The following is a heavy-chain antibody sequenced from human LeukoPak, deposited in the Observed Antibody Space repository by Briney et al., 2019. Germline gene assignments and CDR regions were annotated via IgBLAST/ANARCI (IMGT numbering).Heavy chain of an antibody. CDR3: ARYGDYGGYHYYYYMDV. Sequence: GGSLRLSCAASGYTFSSYAMSWVRQAPGKGLVWVSRINSDGNSTSYAASAKGRFTISRDHAKNTLYLQMNSLRAEDTAVYYCARYGDYGGYHYYYYMDVWGKGTTVTVSS. J-gene: IGHJ6*03. CDR1: GYTFSSYA. V-gene: IGHV3-74*01. CDR2: INSDGNST. D-gene: IGHD4-17*01.